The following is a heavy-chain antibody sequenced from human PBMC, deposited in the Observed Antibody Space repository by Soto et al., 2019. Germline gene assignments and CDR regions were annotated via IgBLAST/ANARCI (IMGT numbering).Heavy chain of an antibody. D-gene: IGHD6-19*01. Sequence: SETLSLTCTVSGGSMSNNHWSWIRQPPGKGLEWIGYIYYSGSTSYNPSLQSRVAMSVDTSKNQFSLKLNSVSAADTAVYYCARGGWYNDDWGQGTRVTVSS. CDR1: GGSMSNNH. V-gene: IGHV4-59*01. CDR3: ARGGWYNDD. J-gene: IGHJ4*02. CDR2: IYYSGST.